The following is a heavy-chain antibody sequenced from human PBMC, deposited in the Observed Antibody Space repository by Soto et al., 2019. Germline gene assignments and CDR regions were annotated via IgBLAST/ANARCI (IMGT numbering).Heavy chain of an antibody. D-gene: IGHD3-3*01. CDR3: AKREDSSRFGGLDS. J-gene: IGHJ6*02. Sequence: PSETLSLTCTVSGGSITSGGYFWDWIRQPPGKCLEWIGTVHSTGGTYYSPSLRSRVTISVDTSKNLFSLKMTSASATDTAVYFCAKREDSSRFGGLDSWGRGTAVAVSS. V-gene: IGHV4-39*01. CDR1: GGSITSGGYF. CDR2: VHSTGGT.